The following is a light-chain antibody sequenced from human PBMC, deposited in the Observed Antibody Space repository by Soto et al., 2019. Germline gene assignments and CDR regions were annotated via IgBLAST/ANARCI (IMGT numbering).Light chain of an antibody. V-gene: IGKV3-20*01. CDR3: QQYGSSSWT. CDR2: GTS. CDR1: QSVSSSY. J-gene: IGKJ1*01. Sequence: EIVLTQSPGTLSLSPGERATLSCRASQSVSSSYLAWYQQKPGQAPRLLIYGTSSRATAIPDRFSGSGSGTDFTLTISRVEPGDFAVYYCQQYGSSSWTFGQGTKVEIK.